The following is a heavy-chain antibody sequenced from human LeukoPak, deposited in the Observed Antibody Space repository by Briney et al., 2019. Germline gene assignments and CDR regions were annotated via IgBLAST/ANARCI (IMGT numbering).Heavy chain of an antibody. D-gene: IGHD3-10*01. CDR1: GYTFTSYY. CDR2: INPSGGST. V-gene: IGHV1-46*01. CDR3: ARYLFGEFDY. J-gene: IGHJ4*02. Sequence: GASVKVSCKASGYTFTSYYMHWVRQAPGQGLEWMGIINPSGGSTSYAQKFQGRVTITRDTSTSTVYMELSNLRSEDTAVYYCARYLFGEFDYWGQGTLVTVSS.